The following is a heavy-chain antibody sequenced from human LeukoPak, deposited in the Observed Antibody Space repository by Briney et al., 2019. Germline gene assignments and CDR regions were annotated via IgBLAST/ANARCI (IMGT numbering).Heavy chain of an antibody. V-gene: IGHV3-66*01. D-gene: IGHD1/OR15-1a*01. CDR3: ASPYGTNGFDI. CDR2: IYSGGSK. Sequence: GGSLRLSRAGSGFIVSSNYMSWVRQAPGKGLEWISVIYSGGSKNYADSVKGRFTISRDNSKNTVYLQMKSLRAEDTAVYYCASPYGTNGFDIWGQGAMVTVSS. CDR1: GFIVSSNY. J-gene: IGHJ3*02.